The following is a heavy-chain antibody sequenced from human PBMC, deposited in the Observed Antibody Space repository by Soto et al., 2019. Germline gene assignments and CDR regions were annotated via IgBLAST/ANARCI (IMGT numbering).Heavy chain of an antibody. Sequence: QVQLQESGPGLVKPSETLSLTCSVSGGSVSSGGYYWSWIRQPPGKGLEWIGCIYYSGSTDYNPSLKSRVTMSLDKSKNQFSLTLNSVTAADTAVYFCARAGSYRYFDYWGPGTLVTVSS. J-gene: IGHJ4*02. D-gene: IGHD3-10*01. CDR1: GGSVSSGGYY. CDR2: IYYSGST. CDR3: ARAGSYRYFDY. V-gene: IGHV4-61*08.